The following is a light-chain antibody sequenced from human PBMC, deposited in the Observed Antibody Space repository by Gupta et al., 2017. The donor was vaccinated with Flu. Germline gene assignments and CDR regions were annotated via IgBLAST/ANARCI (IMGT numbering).Light chain of an antibody. V-gene: IGLV1-44*01. J-gene: IGLJ1*01. CDR3: AAWDDSLNGLYV. CDR2: SNN. CDR1: SSNIGSNT. Sequence: QSVLTQPPSASGTPGQRVTISCSGSSSNIGSNTVNWYQQLPGTAPKLLIYSNNQRPSGVPDRLSGPKSGTSASLAINGLQSEDEADYYCAAWDDSLNGLYVFGTGTKVTVL.